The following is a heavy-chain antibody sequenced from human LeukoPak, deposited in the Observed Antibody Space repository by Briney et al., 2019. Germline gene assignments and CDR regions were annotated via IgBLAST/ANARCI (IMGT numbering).Heavy chain of an antibody. CDR1: GGTFSSYA. CDR2: IIPIFGTA. V-gene: IGHV1-69*06. Sequence: ASVKVSCKASGGTFSSYAISWVRQAPGQGLEWMGGIIPIFGTANYAQKFQGRVTMTEDTSTDTAYMELSSLRSEDTAVYYCATVPGGSGSYLDWGQGTLVTVSS. CDR3: ATVPGGSGSYLD. D-gene: IGHD3-10*01. J-gene: IGHJ4*02.